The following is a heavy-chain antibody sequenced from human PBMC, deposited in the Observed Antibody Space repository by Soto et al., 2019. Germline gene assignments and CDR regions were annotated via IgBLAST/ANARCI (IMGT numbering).Heavy chain of an antibody. CDR1: GGSISNSNYY. CDR3: ARHPFFWSGYCTGGHFDS. J-gene: IGHJ5*01. V-gene: IGHV4-39*01. D-gene: IGHD3-3*01. Sequence: PSETLSLTCTVSGGSISNSNYYWGWIRQPPGKGLEWIGSIYHSGSTYYSPSLKSRVTISVDTSKNQFSLKLSSVTAADTAVYYCARHPFFWSGYCTGGHFDSWGQGTLVTVSS. CDR2: IYHSGST.